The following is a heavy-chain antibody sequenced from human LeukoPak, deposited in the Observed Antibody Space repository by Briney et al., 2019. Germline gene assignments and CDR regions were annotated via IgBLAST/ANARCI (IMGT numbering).Heavy chain of an antibody. CDR2: IYSGGST. Sequence: GGSLRLSCAASGLTVSTNYMSWVRQAPGKGREWVAVIYSGGSTYYADSVKGRFTISRDNSNNTLYLQMNSLRAEDTAVYYCARVNYDNWFDYWGQGTLVTVSS. CDR3: ARVNYDNWFDY. V-gene: IGHV3-66*01. CDR1: GLTVSTNY. J-gene: IGHJ4*02. D-gene: IGHD3-9*01.